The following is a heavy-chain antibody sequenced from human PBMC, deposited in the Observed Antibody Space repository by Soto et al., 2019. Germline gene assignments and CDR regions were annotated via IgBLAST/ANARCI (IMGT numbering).Heavy chain of an antibody. CDR3: ARDGGLTVTAQAVGWFGP. CDR1: GYTFTTYS. D-gene: IGHD4-17*01. Sequence: QVQLVQSGAVVKKPGASVNVSCKTSGYTFTTYSVHWVRQAPGQRLEWMGWINPANGDTKYLEKFQGRVTITRDTSAKTLYMELTSLTSEDTAVYYCARDGGLTVTAQAVGWFGPWGQGTLVTVSS. J-gene: IGHJ5*02. V-gene: IGHV1-3*01. CDR2: INPANGDT.